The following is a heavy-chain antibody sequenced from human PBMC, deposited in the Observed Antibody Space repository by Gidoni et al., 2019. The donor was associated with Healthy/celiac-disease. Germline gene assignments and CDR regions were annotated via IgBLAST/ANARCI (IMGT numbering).Heavy chain of an antibody. V-gene: IGHV3-30*18. D-gene: IGHD3-10*01. Sequence: QVQLVESGGGVVQPGRSLRLSCAASGFTFSSYGMHWFRQAPGKGLEWVAVISYDGSNKYYADSVKGRFTISRDNSKNTLYLQMNSLRAEDTAVYYCAKDHYYGSGSYYNYYYYYGMDVWGQGTTVTVSS. CDR2: ISYDGSNK. CDR3: AKDHYYGSGSYYNYYYYYGMDV. J-gene: IGHJ6*02. CDR1: GFTFSSYG.